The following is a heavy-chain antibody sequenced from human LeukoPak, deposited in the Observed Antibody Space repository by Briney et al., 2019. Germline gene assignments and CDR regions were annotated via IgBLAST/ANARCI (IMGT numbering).Heavy chain of an antibody. J-gene: IGHJ3*02. CDR1: GFTFSIHG. CDR2: IWYDGSNK. V-gene: IGHV3-33*01. CDR3: ARDQRVAYSSSWYGGAFDI. Sequence: GGSLRLSCAASGFTFSIHGMHWVRQAPGKGLEWVAVIWYDGSNKYYADSVKGRFTISRDNSKNTLYLQMNSLRAEDTAVYYCARDQRVAYSSSWYGGAFDIWGQGTMVTVSS. D-gene: IGHD6-13*01.